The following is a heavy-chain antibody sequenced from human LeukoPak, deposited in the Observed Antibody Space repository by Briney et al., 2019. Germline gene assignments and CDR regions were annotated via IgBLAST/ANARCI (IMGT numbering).Heavy chain of an antibody. D-gene: IGHD3-22*01. V-gene: IGHV4-38-2*02. Sequence: SETLSLTCTVSGYSISSGFYWGWIRQPPGKGLEWIGSIFHSGYDYHNPSLKSRVTISVDTSKNQFSLKMNSVTAADTAVYYCARDFSQSWYYYDSSGYRLGYYFDYWGQGTLVTVSS. CDR2: IFHSGYD. CDR3: ARDFSQSWYYYDSSGYRLGYYFDY. J-gene: IGHJ4*02. CDR1: GYSISSGFY.